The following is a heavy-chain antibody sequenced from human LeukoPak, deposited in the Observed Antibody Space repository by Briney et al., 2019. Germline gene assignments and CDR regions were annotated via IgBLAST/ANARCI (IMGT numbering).Heavy chain of an antibody. CDR1: GGSISSSNW. D-gene: IGHD2-21*02. V-gene: IGHV4-4*02. Sequence: SETLSLTCAVSGGSISSSNWWSWVRQPPGKGLEWIGEVYHSGSTNYYPSLKSRVTISIEKSKNQFSLKLSSVTAADTAVYYCAGAYCGGDCYSGRAFDIWGQGTMVTVSS. CDR2: VYHSGST. J-gene: IGHJ3*02. CDR3: AGAYCGGDCYSGRAFDI.